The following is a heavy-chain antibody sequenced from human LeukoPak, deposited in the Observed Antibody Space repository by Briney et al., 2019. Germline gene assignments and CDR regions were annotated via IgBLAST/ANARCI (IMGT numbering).Heavy chain of an antibody. V-gene: IGHV3-30*18. Sequence: GGSLRLSCAASGFTFDDYGMSWVRQAPGKGLEWVAVISYDGSNKYYADSVKGRFTISRDNSKNTLYLQMNSLRAEDTAVYYCAKIGPNGDDYWGQGTLVAVSS. J-gene: IGHJ4*02. CDR3: AKIGPNGDDY. D-gene: IGHD4-17*01. CDR2: ISYDGSNK. CDR1: GFTFDDYG.